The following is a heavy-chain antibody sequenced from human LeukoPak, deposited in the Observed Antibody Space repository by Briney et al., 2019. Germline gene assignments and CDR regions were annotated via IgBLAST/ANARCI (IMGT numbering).Heavy chain of an antibody. V-gene: IGHV4-59*01. CDR1: GGSISSYY. D-gene: IGHD6-19*01. CDR3: AREGIAVAGRGSYYYYGMDV. Sequence: SETLSFTCTVSGGSISSYYWSWIRQPLGKGLEWIGYIYYSGSTNYNPSLKSRVTISVDTSKNQFSLKLSSVTAADTAVYYCAREGIAVAGRGSYYYYGMDVWGQGTTVTVSS. CDR2: IYYSGST. J-gene: IGHJ6*02.